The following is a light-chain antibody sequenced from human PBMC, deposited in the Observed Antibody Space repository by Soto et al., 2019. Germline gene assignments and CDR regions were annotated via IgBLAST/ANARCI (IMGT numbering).Light chain of an antibody. J-gene: IGKJ3*01. CDR3: QQYDSWPYT. CDR1: QSVSSD. CDR2: GAS. V-gene: IGKV3-15*01. Sequence: EIVMTQSPATLSVSPGERATLSCRASQSVSSDLAWYQQIPGQAPRLLIYGASTRATGIPARFSGSGSGTEFTLTNSSQQSEDIRIYYCQQYDSWPYTFGPGSKVHFK.